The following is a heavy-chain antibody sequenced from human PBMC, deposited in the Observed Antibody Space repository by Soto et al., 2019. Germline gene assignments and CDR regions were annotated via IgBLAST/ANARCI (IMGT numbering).Heavy chain of an antibody. Sequence: SCKASGYTFTSYGVSWVRQAPGQGLEWIGSISGYNGSTYYADSKKGRFTISRHNSKNTLYLQMNSLRAEDTAVYYCAKVPPIIAAAGFYYFDYWGQGTLVTVSS. D-gene: IGHD6-13*01. V-gene: IGHV3-23*01. CDR3: AKVPPIIAAAGFYYFDY. J-gene: IGHJ4*02. CDR1: GYTFTSYG. CDR2: ISGYNGST.